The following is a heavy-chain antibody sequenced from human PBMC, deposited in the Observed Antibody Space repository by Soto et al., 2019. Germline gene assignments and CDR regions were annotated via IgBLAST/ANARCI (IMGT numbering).Heavy chain of an antibody. J-gene: IGHJ6*02. CDR1: GGSFSGYY. D-gene: IGHD4-17*01. Sequence: SETLSLTCAVYGGSFSGYYWSWIRQPPGKGLEWIGEINHSGSTNYNPSLQSRVTISVDTSKNQFSLKLSSVTAADTAVYYCARFATVTFDYYYGMDVWGQGTTVTVSS. CDR3: ARFATVTFDYYYGMDV. V-gene: IGHV4-34*01. CDR2: INHSGST.